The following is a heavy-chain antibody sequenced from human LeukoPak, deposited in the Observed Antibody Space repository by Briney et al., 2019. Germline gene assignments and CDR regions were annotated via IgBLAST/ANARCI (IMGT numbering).Heavy chain of an antibody. CDR2: ISSNGGST. J-gene: IGHJ4*02. Sequence: GGSLRLSCAASGFTFSSYAMHWVRQAPGKGLEYVSAISSNGGSTYYANSVKGRFTISRDNSKNTLYLQMNSLRAEDTAVYYCAEGRVAYCSGGSCYYFDYWGQGTLVTVSS. D-gene: IGHD2-15*01. V-gene: IGHV3-64*01. CDR1: GFTFSSYA. CDR3: AEGRVAYCSGGSCYYFDY.